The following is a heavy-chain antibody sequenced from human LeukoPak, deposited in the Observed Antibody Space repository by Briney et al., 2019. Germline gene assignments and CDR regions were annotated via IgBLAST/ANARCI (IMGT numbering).Heavy chain of an antibody. V-gene: IGHV4-39*07. CDR2: IYYSGNT. D-gene: IGHD3-22*01. CDR1: GDSISSSGYY. Sequence: KASETLSLTCTVSGDSISSSGYYWGWIRQSPGKGLEWIGTIYYSGNTYYNPSLKSRVTISVDTSKNQFSLRLSSVTAADTAVYYCARGGGSGYYPGDYWGQGTLVTVSS. CDR3: ARGGGSGYYPGDY. J-gene: IGHJ4*02.